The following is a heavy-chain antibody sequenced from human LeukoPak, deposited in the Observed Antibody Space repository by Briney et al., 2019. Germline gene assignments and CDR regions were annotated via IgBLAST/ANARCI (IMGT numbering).Heavy chain of an antibody. CDR1: GGSFSGYY. Sequence: SETLSLTCAVYGGSFSGYYWSWIRQPPGKGLEWIGEINHSGSTNYNPSLKSRVTISVDTSKNQYSLKLSSVTAADTAVYYCARGAGLGEYQLPPGLVRPHFDYWGQGTLVTVSS. J-gene: IGHJ4*02. D-gene: IGHD2-2*01. CDR3: ARGAGLGEYQLPPGLVRPHFDY. CDR2: INHSGST. V-gene: IGHV4-34*01.